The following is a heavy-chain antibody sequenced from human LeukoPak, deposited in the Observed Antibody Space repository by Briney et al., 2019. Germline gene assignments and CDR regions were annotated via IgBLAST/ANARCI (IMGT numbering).Heavy chain of an antibody. D-gene: IGHD6-13*01. CDR1: GGSISSSKW. Sequence: MASETLSLTCAVSGGSISSSKWWSWVRQPPGKGLEWIGEIYDSGTMKYNPSLKSRVTISVDKSENQFSLKLSSVTAADTAVYYCAREGPDSTFYGMDVWGQGTTVTVSS. CDR2: IYDSGTM. CDR3: AREGPDSTFYGMDV. J-gene: IGHJ6*02. V-gene: IGHV4-4*02.